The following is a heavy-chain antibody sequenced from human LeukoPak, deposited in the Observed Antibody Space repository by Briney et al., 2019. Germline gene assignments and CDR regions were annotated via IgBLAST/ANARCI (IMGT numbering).Heavy chain of an antibody. Sequence: SETLSLTCTVSGGSISSYYWSWIRQPPGKGLEWIGSMYYSGSTNYNPSLKSRVTISVDTSKNQFSLKLSSVTAADTAVYYCARRTFGGVIAYWGQGTLVTVSS. CDR3: ARRTFGGVIAY. J-gene: IGHJ4*02. CDR1: GGSISSYY. CDR2: MYYSGST. D-gene: IGHD3-16*02. V-gene: IGHV4-59*08.